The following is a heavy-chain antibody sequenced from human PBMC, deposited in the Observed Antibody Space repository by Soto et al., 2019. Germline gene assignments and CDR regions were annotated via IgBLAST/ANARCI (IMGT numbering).Heavy chain of an antibody. J-gene: IGHJ3*02. Sequence: RGSLRLSCAASGFTFSSYAMSWVRQAPGKGLEWVSAISGSGGSTYYADSVKGRFTISRDNSKNTLYLQMNSLRAEDTAVYYCAKTLRRVLRYFDWQKGDAFDIWGQGTMVTVSS. CDR3: AKTLRRVLRYFDWQKGDAFDI. CDR1: GFTFSSYA. CDR2: ISGSGGST. D-gene: IGHD3-9*01. V-gene: IGHV3-23*01.